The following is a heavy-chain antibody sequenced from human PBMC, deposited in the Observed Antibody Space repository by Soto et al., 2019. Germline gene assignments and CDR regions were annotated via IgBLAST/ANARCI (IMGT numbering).Heavy chain of an antibody. CDR2: IYYSGST. J-gene: IGHJ6*02. D-gene: IGHD2-2*01. Sequence: SETLSLTCTVSGGSISSSSYYWGWIRQPPGKGLEWIGSIYYSGSTYYNPSLKSRVTISVDTSKTQFSLKLSSVTAADTAVYYCARLRGVPAAIFYYHYRMDVWGRGTSVPVSS. CDR1: GGSISSSSYY. CDR3: ARLRGVPAAIFYYHYRMDV. V-gene: IGHV4-39*01.